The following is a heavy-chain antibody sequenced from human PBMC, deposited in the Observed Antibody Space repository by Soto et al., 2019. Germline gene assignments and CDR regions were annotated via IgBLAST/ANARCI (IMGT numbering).Heavy chain of an antibody. Sequence: TLSLTCAVYGGSFSGYYWSWIRQPPEKGLEWIGEINHSGSTKYNPSLKSRVTISVDTSKNQFSLKLSSVTAADTAVYYCARVSITIFGVVMGHYYYGMDVWGQGTTVTVSS. CDR3: ARVSITIFGVVMGHYYYGMDV. V-gene: IGHV4-34*01. CDR1: GGSFSGYY. CDR2: INHSGST. J-gene: IGHJ6*02. D-gene: IGHD3-3*01.